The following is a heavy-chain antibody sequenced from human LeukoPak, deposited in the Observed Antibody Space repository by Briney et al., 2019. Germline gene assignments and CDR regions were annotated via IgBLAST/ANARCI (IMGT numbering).Heavy chain of an antibody. CDR2: IYYSGST. Sequence: SETLSLTCTVSGGSISSSSYYWGWIRQPPGKGLEWIGSIYYSGSTYYNPSLKSRVTISVDTSKNQFSLKLSSVTAADTAVYYCASLNYYDSSGSHGWFDPWGQGTLVTVSS. D-gene: IGHD3-22*01. CDR1: GGSISSSSYY. V-gene: IGHV4-39*07. CDR3: ASLNYYDSSGSHGWFDP. J-gene: IGHJ5*02.